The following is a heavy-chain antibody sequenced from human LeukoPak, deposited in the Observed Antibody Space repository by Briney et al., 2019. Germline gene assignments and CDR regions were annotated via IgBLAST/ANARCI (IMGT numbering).Heavy chain of an antibody. Sequence: PSETLSLTCTVSGDSISSYYWSWIRRPPGKGLDWIGYIYYSGNTNYNPSLKSRVTISLDTSKNEFSLRLSSVTAADTAVYYCARQEDKRMARPGSQFDYWGQGTLVTVSS. CDR2: IYYSGNT. D-gene: IGHD2-8*01. J-gene: IGHJ4*02. CDR1: GDSISSYY. V-gene: IGHV4-59*08. CDR3: ARQEDKRMARPGSQFDY.